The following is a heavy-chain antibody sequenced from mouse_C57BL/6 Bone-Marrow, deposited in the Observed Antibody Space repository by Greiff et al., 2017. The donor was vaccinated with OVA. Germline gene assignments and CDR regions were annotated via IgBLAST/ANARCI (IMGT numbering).Heavy chain of an antibody. CDR3: AKREYNPQYYAMDY. Sequence: VQLVESGPGLVQPSQSLSITCTVSGFSLTSYGVHWVRQSPGKGLEWLGVIWRGGSTDYNAAFMSRLSITKDNSKSQVFFKMNSLQADDTAIYDGAKREYNPQYYAMDYWGQGTSVTVSA. CDR1: GFSLTSYG. CDR2: IWRGGST. J-gene: IGHJ4*01. D-gene: IGHD1-3*01. V-gene: IGHV2-5*01.